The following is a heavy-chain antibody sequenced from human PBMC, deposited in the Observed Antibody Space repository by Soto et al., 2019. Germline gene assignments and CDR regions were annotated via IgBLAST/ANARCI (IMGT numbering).Heavy chain of an antibody. V-gene: IGHV1-69*01. CDR2: IIPISETT. D-gene: IGHD2-2*01. CDR3: ARSQGSSTSLEIYYYYYYGMDV. Sequence: QMQLVQSGAEVKKPGSSVKVSCKASGGTFSSYAISWVRQAPGQGLEWMGGIIPISETTNYAQKFQGRVTITADESKSTAYMELSSLRSEDTAVYYCARSQGSSTSLEIYYYYYYGMDVWGQGTTVTVSS. J-gene: IGHJ6*02. CDR1: GGTFSSYA.